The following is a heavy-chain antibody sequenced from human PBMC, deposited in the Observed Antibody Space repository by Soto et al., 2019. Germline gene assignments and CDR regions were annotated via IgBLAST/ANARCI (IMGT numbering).Heavy chain of an antibody. CDR2: VSTNNADT. Sequence: QVQLVQSGPDVKMPGASVKVSCRTSGYTFTAYGLAWLRQAPGQRPEWIGWVSTNNADTNYAQKFQGRVTMTTETSTRTTYMELRSLRSDDTAVYYCARELNTDPSAYYSFAYWGQGTLVTVSS. V-gene: IGHV1-18*01. CDR1: GYTFTAYG. CDR3: ARELNTDPSAYYSFAY. D-gene: IGHD3-22*01. J-gene: IGHJ4*02.